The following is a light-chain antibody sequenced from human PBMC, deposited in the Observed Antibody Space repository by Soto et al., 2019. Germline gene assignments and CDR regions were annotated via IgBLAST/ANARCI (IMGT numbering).Light chain of an antibody. CDR1: SSDVGGYNY. CDR3: SSYTSSSTPPVG. V-gene: IGLV2-14*01. CDR2: DVS. Sequence: QSALTQPASVSGSPGQSITISCTGTSSDVGGYNYVSWYQQHPGKAPKLMIYDVSNRPSGVSNRFSGSKSGNTASLTISGLQAEDEADYYCSSYTSSSTPPVGFGGGTKRTVL. J-gene: IGLJ2*01.